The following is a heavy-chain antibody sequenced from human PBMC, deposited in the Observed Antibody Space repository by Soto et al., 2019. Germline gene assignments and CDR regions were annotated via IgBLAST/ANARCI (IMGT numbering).Heavy chain of an antibody. CDR2: ISYDGSNK. D-gene: IGHD6-13*01. Sequence: QVQLVESGGGVVQPGRSLRLSCAASGFTFGSYAMQWVRQAPGKGLEWVAIISYDGSNKYYADSVKGRFTISTDNSKNTLYLQMNSLRVEDTAVYYCASDISVAAGTPDYWGQGTLVTVSS. V-gene: IGHV3-30-3*01. CDR1: GFTFGSYA. J-gene: IGHJ4*02. CDR3: ASDISVAAGTPDY.